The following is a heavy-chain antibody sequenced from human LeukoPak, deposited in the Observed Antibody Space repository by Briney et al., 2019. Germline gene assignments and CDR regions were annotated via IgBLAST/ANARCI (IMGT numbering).Heavy chain of an antibody. D-gene: IGHD3-3*01. J-gene: IGHJ6*03. CDR2: INPNCGGT. Sequence: GASVKVSRKASGYTFTGYYMHWVRQAPGQGLEWMGWINPNCGGTNYAQKFQGRVTMTRDTSISTAYMELSRLRSDDTAVYYCARDAYYDFWSGDRDYYYIDVWGKGTTVTVSS. CDR1: GYTFTGYY. V-gene: IGHV1-2*02. CDR3: ARDAYYDFWSGDRDYYYIDV.